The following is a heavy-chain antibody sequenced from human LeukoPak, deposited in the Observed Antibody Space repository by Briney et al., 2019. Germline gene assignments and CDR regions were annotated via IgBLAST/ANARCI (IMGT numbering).Heavy chain of an antibody. V-gene: IGHV1-69*13. Sequence: SEKVSCKTSGGTFNSYTVSWVRQAPGQGLEWMGGIIPILGTAKYAQKFQGRVTVTEDESTRTAYMELSNLRSEDTAIYYCARGTDTIFGVVMLGDIWGQGTMVTVSS. J-gene: IGHJ3*02. D-gene: IGHD3-3*01. CDR3: ARGTDTIFGVVMLGDI. CDR2: IIPILGTA. CDR1: GGTFNSYT.